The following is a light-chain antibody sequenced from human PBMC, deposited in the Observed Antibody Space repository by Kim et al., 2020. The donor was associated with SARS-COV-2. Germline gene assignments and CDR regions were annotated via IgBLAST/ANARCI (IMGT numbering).Light chain of an antibody. CDR1: QSISSW. CDR2: KAS. CDR3: QKYNSYSYT. V-gene: IGKV1-5*03. Sequence: SASVGDRVTVTCRASQSISSWLAWYQQKPGKAPKLLFYKASSLESGVPSRFSSSGSETEFTLTISSLQPSDFTTYYCQKYNSYSYTFGQGTKLEI. J-gene: IGKJ2*01.